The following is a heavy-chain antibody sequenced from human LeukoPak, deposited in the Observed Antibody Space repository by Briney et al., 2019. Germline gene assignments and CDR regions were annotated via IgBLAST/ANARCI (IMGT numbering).Heavy chain of an antibody. CDR1: GFTFSSYW. CDR2: IKQDGSEK. J-gene: IGHJ1*01. Sequence: GGSLRLSCAASGFTFSSYWMSWVRQAPGKGLEWVANIKQDGSEKYYVDSVKGRFTISRDNAENSLYLQMNSLRAEDTAVYYCARDGSVVVPAAIAPLLKFQHWGQGTLVTVSS. CDR3: ARDGSVVVPAAIAPLLKFQH. V-gene: IGHV3-7*01. D-gene: IGHD2-2*01.